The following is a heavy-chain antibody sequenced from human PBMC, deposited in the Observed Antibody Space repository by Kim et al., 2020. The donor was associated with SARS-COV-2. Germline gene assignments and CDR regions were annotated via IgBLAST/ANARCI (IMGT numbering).Heavy chain of an antibody. CDR2: IIPIFGTA. J-gene: IGHJ6*02. Sequence: SVKVSCKASGGTFSSYAISWVRQAPGQGLEWMGGIIPIFGTANYAQKFQGRVTITADESTSTAYMELSSLRSEDTAVYYCARARGQWLVRGTGYYYYYGMDVWGQGTTVTVSS. CDR1: GGTFSSYA. CDR3: ARARGQWLVRGTGYYYYYGMDV. D-gene: IGHD6-19*01. V-gene: IGHV1-69*13.